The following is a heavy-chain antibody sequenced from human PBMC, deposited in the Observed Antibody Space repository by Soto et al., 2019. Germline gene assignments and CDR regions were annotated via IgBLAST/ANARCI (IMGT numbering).Heavy chain of an antibody. Sequence: PGGSLRLSCSASGFTFSRYAMHWVRQAPWQGLEYVSAISSNGGSTYYAESVKGRFTISRDNSKNTLYLQVSSLRAEDTPVYYCVKLYSGYDLLFYFDFWGQGILVTVSS. CDR2: ISSNGGST. J-gene: IGHJ4*02. CDR3: VKLYSGYDLLFYFDF. CDR1: GFTFSRYA. D-gene: IGHD5-12*01. V-gene: IGHV3-64D*06.